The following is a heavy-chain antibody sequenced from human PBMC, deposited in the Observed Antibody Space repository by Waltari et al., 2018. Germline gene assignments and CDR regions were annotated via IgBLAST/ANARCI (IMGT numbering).Heavy chain of an antibody. CDR1: GYTFSNYY. Sequence: QVQLVQSGAEVRTPGASVRVSCKATGYTFSNYYHHWIRPAPGQGPVWVAIINPSGGGTVYAPKFHDRITVTRDTSTSTVYMELRSLRPEDTAVYYCARAGGGASYPAYWGLGTLVSV. CDR3: ARAGGGASYPAY. V-gene: IGHV1-46*01. J-gene: IGHJ4*02. D-gene: IGHD1-26*01. CDR2: INPSGGGT.